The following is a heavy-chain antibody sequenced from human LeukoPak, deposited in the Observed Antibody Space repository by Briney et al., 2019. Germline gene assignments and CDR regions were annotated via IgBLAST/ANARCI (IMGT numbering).Heavy chain of an antibody. D-gene: IGHD1-1*01. CDR2: ISNTGGST. J-gene: IGHJ4*02. CDR3: AKVFWNRGRSLDY. Sequence: PGGSLRLSCAASGFTFSDYAMTWVRQAPGKGLEWVSLISNTGGSTYYADSVKGRFTLSRDNSNNILYLQMSSLRAEDTALYYCAKVFWNRGRSLDYWGQGTLVTVSS. CDR1: GFTFSDYA. V-gene: IGHV3-23*01.